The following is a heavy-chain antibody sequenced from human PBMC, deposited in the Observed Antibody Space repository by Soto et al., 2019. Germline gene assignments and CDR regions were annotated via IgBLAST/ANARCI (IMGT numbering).Heavy chain of an antibody. CDR1: GFTFRTY. J-gene: IGHJ3*02. Sequence: GGSLRLSCAASGFTFRTYMSWVRQAPGKGLEWVSLIYSGGSTYYADSVKGRFTISRDNSKNTLYLQMNSLRDEDTAVYYCARDYPTFDIWGQGTMVTVSS. CDR2: IYSGGST. V-gene: IGHV3-53*01. CDR3: ARDYPTFDI.